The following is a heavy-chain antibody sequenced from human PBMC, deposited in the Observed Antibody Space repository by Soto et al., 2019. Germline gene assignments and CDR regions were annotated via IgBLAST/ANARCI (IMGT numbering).Heavy chain of an antibody. D-gene: IGHD5-18*01. CDR3: ARDRGIQLSYYYGRDV. V-gene: IGHV3-21*01. CDR1: GFTFSSYS. J-gene: IGHJ6*02. CDR2: ISSSRSYI. Sequence: GGSLRLSCAASGFTFSSYSMNWVRKAPGKGLEWVSSISSSRSYIYYADSVKGRFTISRDNAKNSLYLQMNSLRAEDTAVYYCARDRGIQLSYYYGRDVWGQGTTVTVSS.